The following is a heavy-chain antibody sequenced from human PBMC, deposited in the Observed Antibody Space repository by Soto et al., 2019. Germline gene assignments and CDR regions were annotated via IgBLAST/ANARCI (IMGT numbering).Heavy chain of an antibody. CDR2: ISGSGGST. V-gene: IGHV3-23*01. J-gene: IGHJ5*02. CDR3: ATSIAVAGNWFDL. D-gene: IGHD6-19*01. Sequence: GGSLRLSCAASGFTFSSYAMSWVRQAPGKGLEWVSAISGSGGSTYYADSVKGRFTISRDNSKDTLYLQMNSLRAEDTAVYYCATSIAVAGNWFDLWGQGTLVTVSS. CDR1: GFTFSSYA.